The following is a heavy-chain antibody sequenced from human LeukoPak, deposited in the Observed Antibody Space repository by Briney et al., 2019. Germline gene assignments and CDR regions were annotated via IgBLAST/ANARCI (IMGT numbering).Heavy chain of an antibody. J-gene: IGHJ6*03. CDR1: EFTFSTYR. V-gene: IGHV3-7*01. Sequence: PGGSLRLSCAASEFTFSTYRMSWVRQAPGKGLEWVANIKQDGSEKYYVDSVKGRFTIYRDNAKNSLFLQMNSLSAEDTAVYYCARLGRSNSAYYYYFYMDVWGKGTTVTVSS. CDR2: IKQDGSEK. CDR3: ARLGRSNSAYYYYFYMDV. D-gene: IGHD6-6*01.